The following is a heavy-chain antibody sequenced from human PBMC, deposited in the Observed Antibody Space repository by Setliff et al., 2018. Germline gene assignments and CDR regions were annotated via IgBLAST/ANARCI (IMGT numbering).Heavy chain of an antibody. CDR2: IIPIFGTA. J-gene: IGHJ4*02. CDR3: ARDTRGYSSSSGVDY. V-gene: IGHV1-69*05. Sequence: SVKVSCKASGGTFSSYAISWVRQAPGQGLEWMGGIIPIFGTANYAQEFQGRVTITRDTSASTVYMELSSLRSEDTAVYYCARDTRGYSSSSGVDYWGQGTLVTVSS. CDR1: GGTFSSYA. D-gene: IGHD6-6*01.